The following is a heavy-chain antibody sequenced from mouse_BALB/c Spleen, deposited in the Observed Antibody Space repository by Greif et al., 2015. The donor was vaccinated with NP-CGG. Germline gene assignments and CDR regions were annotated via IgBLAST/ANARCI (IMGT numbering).Heavy chain of an antibody. D-gene: IGHD2-14*01. CDR1: GYTFTSYY. CDR3: ANYRYDYYAMDY. J-gene: IGHJ4*01. CDR2: IYPGDVNT. Sequence: LVESGPELVKPGASVRISCKASGYTFTSYYIHWVKQRPGQGLEWIGWIYPGDVNTKYNEKFKGKATLTADKSSSTAYMQLSSLTSEDSAVYFCANYRYDYYAMDYWGQGTSVTVSS. V-gene: IGHV1S56*01.